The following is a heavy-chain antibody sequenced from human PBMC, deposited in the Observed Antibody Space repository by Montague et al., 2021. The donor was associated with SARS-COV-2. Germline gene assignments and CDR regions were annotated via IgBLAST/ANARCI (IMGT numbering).Heavy chain of an antibody. D-gene: IGHD3-3*01. CDR1: GGSFSGYY. V-gene: IGHV4-34*01. Sequence: SDTLSLTCAVYGGSFSGYYWSWIRQPPGKGLEWIGEINHSGSTNYNPSLKSRVTISVDTSKNQFSLKLSSVTAADAAVYYCARGLKWGFLGGYYYYMDVWGKGTTVTVSS. CDR3: ARGLKWGFLGGYYYYMDV. CDR2: INHSGST. J-gene: IGHJ6*03.